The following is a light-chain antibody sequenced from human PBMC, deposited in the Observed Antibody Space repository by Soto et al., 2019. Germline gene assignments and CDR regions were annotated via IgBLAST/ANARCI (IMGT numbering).Light chain of an antibody. V-gene: IGKV1-5*03. CDR2: KAS. Sequence: DIQMTQSPSTLSASVGDRVTITCRASQSLSSWLAWYQQKPGKAPNLLIYKASSLESGVPSRFSGSGSGTEFTLTISSLHPDDFAPYYCQQYNSFPYTFGQGTKLEIK. CDR1: QSLSSW. CDR3: QQYNSFPYT. J-gene: IGKJ2*01.